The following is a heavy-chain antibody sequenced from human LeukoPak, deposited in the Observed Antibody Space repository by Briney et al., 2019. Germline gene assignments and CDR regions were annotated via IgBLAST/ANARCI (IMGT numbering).Heavy chain of an antibody. D-gene: IGHD3-9*01. CDR3: ARVLVNWFDP. J-gene: IGHJ5*02. Sequence: SETLSLTCTVSGDSISSGDYYWSWIRQPAGKGLEWIGRISSSGSTNYNPSLKSRVTISVDTSKNQFSLKLSSVTAADTAVYYCARVLVNWFDPWGQGTLVTVSS. CDR1: GDSISSGDYY. CDR2: ISSSGST. V-gene: IGHV4-61*02.